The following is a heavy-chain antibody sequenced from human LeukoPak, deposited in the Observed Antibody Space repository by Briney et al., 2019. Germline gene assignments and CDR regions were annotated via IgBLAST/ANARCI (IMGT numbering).Heavy chain of an antibody. V-gene: IGHV4-34*01. D-gene: IGHD6-13*01. CDR2: INHSGST. Sequence: SQTLSLTCAVYGGSFSGYYWSWIRQPPGKWLEWIGEINHSGSTNYNPSLKSRVTISVDTSKNQFSLKLSSVTAADTAVYYCGSGLEVAAARSGLRGWFDPWGQGTLVTVSS. J-gene: IGHJ5*02. CDR3: GSGLEVAAARSGLRGWFDP. CDR1: GGSFSGYY.